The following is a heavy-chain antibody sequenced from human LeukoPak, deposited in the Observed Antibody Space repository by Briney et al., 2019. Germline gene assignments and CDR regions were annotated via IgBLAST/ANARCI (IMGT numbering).Heavy chain of an antibody. J-gene: IGHJ5*02. CDR1: GYTFTSYY. V-gene: IGHV1-46*01. CDR2: INPSGGST. CDR3: ARGLLRFLEWYCFDP. Sequence: GASVKVSCKASGYTFTSYYMHWVRQAPGQGLEWMGIINPSGGSTSYAQKFQGRVTMTRDTSTSTVYMELSSLRSEDTAVYYCARGLLRFLEWYCFDPWGQGTLATVSS. D-gene: IGHD3-3*01.